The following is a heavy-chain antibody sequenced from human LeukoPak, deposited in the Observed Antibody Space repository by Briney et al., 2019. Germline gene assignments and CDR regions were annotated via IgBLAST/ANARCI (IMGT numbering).Heavy chain of an antibody. V-gene: IGHV3-64D*09. D-gene: IGHD6-13*01. Sequence: PGGSLRLSCSASGFTFTNYAVHWVRQAPGKGLEYVSGISSNGGSTYYADSLKGRFTISRDNSKNTLYLQMSSLRPEDTAVYYCVRAGIRAASYHLDYWGQGTLVTVSS. J-gene: IGHJ4*02. CDR1: GFTFTNYA. CDR2: ISSNGGST. CDR3: VRAGIRAASYHLDY.